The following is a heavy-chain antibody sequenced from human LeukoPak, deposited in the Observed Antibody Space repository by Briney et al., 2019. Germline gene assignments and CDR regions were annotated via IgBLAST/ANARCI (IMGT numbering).Heavy chain of an antibody. J-gene: IGHJ4*02. CDR2: IKQDGSEE. Sequence: GGYLRLSCGASGFTFDSYGTHWVRQAPRQRLEWVANIKQDGSEEYYVDSVKGRFTISRDNARNSLYLQMNSLRAEDTAVYYCVEGSHFDYWGQGTLVTVSS. CDR1: GFTFDSYG. CDR3: VEGSHFDY. V-gene: IGHV3-7*01.